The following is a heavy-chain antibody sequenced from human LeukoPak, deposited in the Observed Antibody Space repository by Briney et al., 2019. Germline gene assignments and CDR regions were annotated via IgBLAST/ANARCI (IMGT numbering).Heavy chain of an antibody. Sequence: ASVKVSCKASGYTFTSYDINWVRQAPGQGLEWMGGIIPIFGTANYAQKFQGRVTITADESTSTAYMELSSLRSEDTAVYYCARGPLYYDFWSGYPYFDYWGQGTLVTVSS. CDR2: IIPIFGTA. CDR1: GYTFTSYD. V-gene: IGHV1-69*13. D-gene: IGHD3-3*01. CDR3: ARGPLYYDFWSGYPYFDY. J-gene: IGHJ4*02.